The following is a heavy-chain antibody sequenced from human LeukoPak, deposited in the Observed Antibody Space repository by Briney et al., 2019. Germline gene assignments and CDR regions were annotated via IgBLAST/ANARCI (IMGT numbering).Heavy chain of an antibody. Sequence: ASVKVSCKASGYTFTSYDINWVRQVTGQGLEWMGWMNPNSGNTGYAQKFQGRVTMTRNTSISTAYMELSSLRSEDTAVYYCARDVYFSGGSYPVHDAFDIWGQGTMVTVSS. CDR2: MNPNSGNT. J-gene: IGHJ3*02. CDR1: GYTFTSYD. V-gene: IGHV1-8*01. CDR3: ARDVYFSGGSYPVHDAFDI. D-gene: IGHD1-26*01.